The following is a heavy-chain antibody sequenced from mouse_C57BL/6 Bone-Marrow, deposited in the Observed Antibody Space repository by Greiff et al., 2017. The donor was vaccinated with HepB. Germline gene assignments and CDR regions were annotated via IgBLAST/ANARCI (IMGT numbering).Heavy chain of an antibody. Sequence: EVKVIESGEGLVKPGGSLKLSCAASGFTFSSYAMSWVRQTPEKRLECVAYISSGGDYIYYADTVKGRFTISRDNARNTLYLQMISLKSEDTAMYYCTRDKNYSNFAWFAYWGQGTLVTVSA. CDR1: GFTFSSYA. J-gene: IGHJ3*01. D-gene: IGHD2-5*01. CDR2: ISSGGDYI. CDR3: TRDKNYSNFAWFAY. V-gene: IGHV5-9-1*02.